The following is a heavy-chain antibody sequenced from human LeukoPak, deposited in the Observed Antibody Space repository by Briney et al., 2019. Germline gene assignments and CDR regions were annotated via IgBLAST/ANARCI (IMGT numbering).Heavy chain of an antibody. CDR1: GFTFSGSV. CDR2: IRSKRNNYAT. CDR3: ARLEDSSPIEVALDI. D-gene: IGHD6-13*01. J-gene: IGHJ3*02. V-gene: IGHV3-73*01. Sequence: GGSLRLSCAASGFTFSGSVMHWVRQAAGKGLEWVGRIRSKRNNYATAYAASVKGRFTISRDDSKNTVYLHMDSLKTEDTALYYCARLEDSSPIEVALDIWGQGSVVTVSS.